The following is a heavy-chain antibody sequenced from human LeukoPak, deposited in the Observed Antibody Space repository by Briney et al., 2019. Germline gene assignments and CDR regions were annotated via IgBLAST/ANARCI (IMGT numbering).Heavy chain of an antibody. CDR1: GGSISSHY. V-gene: IGHV4-59*11. D-gene: IGHD5-24*01. CDR3: ARERSEWLQPHGAFDI. J-gene: IGHJ3*02. Sequence: SETLSLTCTVSGGSISSHYWSWIRQPPGKGLEWIGYIYYSGSTNYNPSLKSRVTTSVDTSKNQFSLKLSSVTAADMAVYYCARERSEWLQPHGAFDIWGQGTMVTVSS. CDR2: IYYSGST.